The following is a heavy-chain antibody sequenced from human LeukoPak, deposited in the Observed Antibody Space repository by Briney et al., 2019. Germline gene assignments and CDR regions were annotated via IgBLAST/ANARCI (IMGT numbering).Heavy chain of an antibody. CDR2: ISSSSRFI. J-gene: IGHJ5*02. V-gene: IGHV3-21*04. CDR1: GFTFSSYG. CDR3: ARANYGSGSYPNWFDP. D-gene: IGHD3-10*01. Sequence: GGSLRLSCAASGFTFSSYGISWVRQAPGKGLEWVSYISSSSRFIYYADSMKGRFTISRDNAKNSLYLQMNSLRDEDTAVYYCARANYGSGSYPNWFDPWGQGTLVTVSS.